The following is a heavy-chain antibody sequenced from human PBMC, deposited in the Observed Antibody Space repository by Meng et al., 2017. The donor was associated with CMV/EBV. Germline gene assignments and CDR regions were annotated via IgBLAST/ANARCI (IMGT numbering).Heavy chain of an antibody. Sequence: ASGFNFDDYGRSWVRQAPGKGLEWVSGINWNGGSTGYADYVKGRFTISRDNAKNSLYLQMNSLRAEDTALYYCARDPIAAAGIGDYWGQGTLVTVSS. D-gene: IGHD6-13*01. CDR2: INWNGGST. V-gene: IGHV3-20*03. CDR3: ARDPIAAAGIGDY. J-gene: IGHJ4*02. CDR1: GFNFDDYG.